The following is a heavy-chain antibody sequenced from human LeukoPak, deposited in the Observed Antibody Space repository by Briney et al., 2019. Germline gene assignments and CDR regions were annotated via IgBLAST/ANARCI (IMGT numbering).Heavy chain of an antibody. J-gene: IGHJ4*02. D-gene: IGHD2-15*01. CDR3: ARVSSGRYCSGGSCYGY. Sequence: GGSLRLSCAASGFTFSSYGMHWVRQAPGKGLEWVAFIRYDGSNKYYADSVKGRFTISRDNAKNSLYLQMNSLRAEDTAVYYCARVSSGRYCSGGSCYGYWGQGTLVTVSS. V-gene: IGHV3-30*02. CDR2: IRYDGSNK. CDR1: GFTFSSYG.